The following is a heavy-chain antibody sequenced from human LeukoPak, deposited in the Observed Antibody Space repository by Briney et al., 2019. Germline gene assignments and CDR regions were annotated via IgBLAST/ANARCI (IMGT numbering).Heavy chain of an antibody. CDR1: GYTFTSYY. J-gene: IGHJ6*02. CDR2: INPSGGST. D-gene: IGHD3-3*01. V-gene: IGHV1-46*01. CDR3: ARIPTGGFLEWSYYYYYGMDV. Sequence: GASVKVSCKASGYTFTSYYMHWVRQAPGQGLEWMGIINPSGGSTSYAQKLQGRVTMTTDTSTSTAYMELRSLRSDDTAVYYCARIPTGGFLEWSYYYYYGMDVWGQGTTVTVSS.